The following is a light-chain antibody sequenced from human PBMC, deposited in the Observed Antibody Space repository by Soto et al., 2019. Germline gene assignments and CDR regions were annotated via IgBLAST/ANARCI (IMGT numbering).Light chain of an antibody. J-gene: IGKJ3*01. CDR3: QQYDHLPFT. CDR1: QDISNY. Sequence: DIQMTQSPSSLSASVRDRVTITCQASQDISNYLNWYQQKPGKAPKLLICDASNLEPGVPSRFSGSGSGTGFTFTISSLQPEDIATYYCQQYDHLPFTFGPGTKVDIK. V-gene: IGKV1-33*01. CDR2: DAS.